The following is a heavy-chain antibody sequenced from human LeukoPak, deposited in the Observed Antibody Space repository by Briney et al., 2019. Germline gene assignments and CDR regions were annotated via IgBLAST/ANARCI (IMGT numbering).Heavy chain of an antibody. D-gene: IGHD2-15*01. CDR1: GGSISSSSYY. J-gene: IGHJ5*02. CDR3: AREIAVVVAATVGRWFDP. CDR2: IYYSGST. V-gene: IGHV4-39*02. Sequence: SETLSLTCTVSGGSISSSSYYWGWIRQPPGKGLEWIGSIYYSGSTYYNPSLKSRVTISVDTSKNQFSLKLSSVTAADTAVYYCAREIAVVVAATVGRWFDPWGQGTLVTVSS.